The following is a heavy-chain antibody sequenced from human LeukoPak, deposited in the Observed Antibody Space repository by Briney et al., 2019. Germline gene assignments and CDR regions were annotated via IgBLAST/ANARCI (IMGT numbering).Heavy chain of an antibody. V-gene: IGHV1-69*04. CDR1: GGTFSSYA. Sequence: SVKVSCKASGGTFSSYAISWVRQAPGQGLEWMGRIIPILGIANYAQKFRGRVTITADKSTSTAYMELSSLRSEDTAVYYCARDRAVAAAGTDWFDPWGQGTLVTVSS. J-gene: IGHJ5*02. CDR3: ARDRAVAAAGTDWFDP. CDR2: IIPILGIA. D-gene: IGHD6-13*01.